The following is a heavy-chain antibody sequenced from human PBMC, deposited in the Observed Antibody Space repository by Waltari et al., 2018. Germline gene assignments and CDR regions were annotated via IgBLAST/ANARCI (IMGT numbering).Heavy chain of an antibody. CDR3: ARDSPPRYDSNYYYGMDV. CDR1: GYTFTSYA. J-gene: IGHJ6*02. Sequence: QVQLVQSGAEVKKPGASVKVSCKASGYTFTSYAMHWVRQAPGKRLEWMGWINAGNGNTKYSQKFQGRVTITRDTSASTAYMELSSLRSEDTAVYYCARDSPPRYDSNYYYGMDVWGQGTTVTVSS. V-gene: IGHV1-3*01. CDR2: INAGNGNT. D-gene: IGHD5-12*01.